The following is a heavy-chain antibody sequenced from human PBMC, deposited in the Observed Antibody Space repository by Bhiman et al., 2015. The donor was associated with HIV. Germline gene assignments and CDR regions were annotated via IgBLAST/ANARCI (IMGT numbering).Heavy chain of an antibody. J-gene: IGHJ3*02. CDR2: ISYDGSNK. D-gene: IGHD6-13*01. CDR1: GFTLNTYA. Sequence: QVQLVESGGGVVQPGRSLRLSCAASGFTLNTYAMHWVRLAPGKGLQWVAVISYDGSNKYYGDSVKGRFTISRDNSKNTLYLQMDSLRAEDTAVYYCARGRKDIEAADGLDNDAFDMWGQGTLVTVSS. CDR3: ARGRKDIEAADGLDNDAFDM. V-gene: IGHV3-30*03.